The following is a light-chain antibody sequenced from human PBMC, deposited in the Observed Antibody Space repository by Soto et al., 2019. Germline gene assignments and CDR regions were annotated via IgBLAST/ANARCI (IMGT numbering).Light chain of an antibody. CDR1: QSISSY. CDR2: AAS. CDR3: QSGIT. V-gene: IGKV1-39*01. Sequence: DIRMTQSPSSLSASVGDRVTITCRASQSISSYLNWYQQKPGKAPKLLIYAASSLQSGVPSRFSGSGSGTDFTLTISSLQPEDFATYYCQSGITFGPGTKVDIK. J-gene: IGKJ3*01.